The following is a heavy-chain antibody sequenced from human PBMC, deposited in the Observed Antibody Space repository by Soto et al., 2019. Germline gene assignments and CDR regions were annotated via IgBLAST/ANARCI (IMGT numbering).Heavy chain of an antibody. D-gene: IGHD1-1*01. CDR1: GFTFHNFT. CDR2: ISYDGTNE. Sequence: QVQLVESGGGVVQPGRSLRLSCAASGFTFHNFTMQWVRQSPGKGLEWVALISYDGTNEYYADSVKGRFTISRDNSKSTLYLQMNSLRTDDTALYYCARDPRETTYYLDYWGQGTLVTVSS. J-gene: IGHJ4*02. CDR3: ARDPRETTYYLDY. V-gene: IGHV3-30-3*01.